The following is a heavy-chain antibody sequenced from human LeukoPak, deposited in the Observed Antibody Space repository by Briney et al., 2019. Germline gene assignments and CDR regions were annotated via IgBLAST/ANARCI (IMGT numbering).Heavy chain of an antibody. J-gene: IGHJ4*02. D-gene: IGHD3-10*01. CDR1: GFTFSSYA. CDR3: AKVRRGLGELLCPDY. CDR2: ISGSGGST. Sequence: PGGSLRLSCAASGFTFSSYAMSWVRQAPGKGLEWVSAISGSGGSTYYADSVKGRFTNSRDNSKNTLYLQMNSLRAEDTAVYYCAKVRRGLGELLCPDYWGQGTLVTVSS. V-gene: IGHV3-23*01.